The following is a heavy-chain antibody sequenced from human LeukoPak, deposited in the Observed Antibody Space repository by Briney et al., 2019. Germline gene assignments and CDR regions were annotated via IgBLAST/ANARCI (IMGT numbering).Heavy chain of an antibody. CDR2: IYYSGST. J-gene: IGHJ4*02. CDR1: SGSISSSNYF. V-gene: IGHV4-39*01. CDR3: ARRSYNYYDSSGYSYYFDY. Sequence: PSETLSLTCTVSSGSISSSNYFWDWIRQPPGKGLEWIGSIYYSGSTKYNPSLKSRVTISVDTSKNQFSLKLSSVTAADTAVYYCARRSYNYYDSSGYSYYFDYWVQGTLVTVSP. D-gene: IGHD3-22*01.